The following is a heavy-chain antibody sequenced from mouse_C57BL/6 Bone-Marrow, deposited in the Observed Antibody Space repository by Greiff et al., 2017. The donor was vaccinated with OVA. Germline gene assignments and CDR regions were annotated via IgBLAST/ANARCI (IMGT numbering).Heavy chain of an antibody. D-gene: IGHD2-1*01. CDR1: GFSLTSYG. V-gene: IGHV2-5*01. CDR3: AKNRNYGNYVTWFAY. CDR2: IWRGGST. Sequence: QVQLQQSGPGLVQPSQSLSITCTVSGFSLTSYGVHWVRQSPGKGLEWLGVIWRGGSTDYNAAFMSRLSITKDNSKSQVFFKMNSLQADDTAIYYCAKNRNYGNYVTWFAYWGQGTLVTVSA. J-gene: IGHJ3*01.